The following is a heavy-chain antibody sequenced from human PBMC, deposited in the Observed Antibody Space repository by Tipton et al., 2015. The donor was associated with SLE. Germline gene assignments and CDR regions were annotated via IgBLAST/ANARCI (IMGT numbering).Heavy chain of an antibody. V-gene: IGHV3-21*01. Sequence: SLRLSCAASGFTFSNYNMNWVRQAPGKGLEWVSSISSSSSYIYYADSVKGRFTISRDNAKNSLYLQMNSLRAEDTAVFYCARGDSGSYYRFVGFDYWGQGTLVTVSS. CDR1: GFTFSNYN. J-gene: IGHJ4*02. CDR3: ARGDSGSYYRFVGFDY. CDR2: ISSSSSYI. D-gene: IGHD1-26*01.